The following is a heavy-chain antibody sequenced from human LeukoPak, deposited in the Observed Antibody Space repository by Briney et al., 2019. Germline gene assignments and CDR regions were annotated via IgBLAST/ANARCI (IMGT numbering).Heavy chain of an antibody. CDR2: INTDGSTT. J-gene: IGHJ4*02. V-gene: IGHV3-74*01. Sequence: PGGSLRLSCAASGFTFSSYAMSWVRQAPGKGLVWVSHINTDGSTTTYADSVKGRFTISRDNAKNTLYLQMTSLRAEDTAVYYCARVVGDSGYGLDFWGQGTLVTVSS. CDR3: ARVVGDSGYGLDF. CDR1: GFTFSSYA. D-gene: IGHD5-12*01.